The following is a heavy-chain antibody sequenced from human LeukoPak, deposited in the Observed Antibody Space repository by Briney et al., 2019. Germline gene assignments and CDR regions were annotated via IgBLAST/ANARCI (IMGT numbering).Heavy chain of an antibody. CDR2: IKSKTDGGTT. J-gene: IGHJ4*02. D-gene: IGHD3-10*01. Sequence: GGSLRLSCAASGFTFSSYAMSWVRQAPGKGLEWVGRIKSKTDGGTTDYAAPVKGRFTISRDDSKNTLYLQMNSLKTEDTAMYYCSTLWFGDLFYHYWGQGTLVTVSS. V-gene: IGHV3-15*01. CDR1: GFTFSSYA. CDR3: STLWFGDLFYHY.